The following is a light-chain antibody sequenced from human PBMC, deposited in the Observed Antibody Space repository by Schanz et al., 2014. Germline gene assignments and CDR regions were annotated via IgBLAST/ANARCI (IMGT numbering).Light chain of an antibody. CDR2: AAS. CDR3: QQYNSWPRT. Sequence: EIVMTQSPASLSVSPGERVTLFCRASQNIKTDLAWYQQRPGQAPRLLIYAASTRATGIPARFSGSGSGTEFTLTISSVESEDSVVYYCQQYNSWPRTFGQGTKVEMK. CDR1: QNIKTD. V-gene: IGKV3-15*01. J-gene: IGKJ1*01.